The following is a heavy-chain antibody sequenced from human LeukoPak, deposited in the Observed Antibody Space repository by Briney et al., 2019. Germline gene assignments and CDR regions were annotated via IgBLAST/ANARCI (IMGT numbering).Heavy chain of an antibody. Sequence: SVKVSCKASGGTFSSYAISWVRQAPGQGLEWMGRIIPILGAANYAQKFQGRVTITTDESTSTAYMELSSLRSEDTAVYYCAREKTYDFWSGHLPAGLGGDYYYMDVWGKGTTVTVSS. CDR1: GGTFSSYA. V-gene: IGHV1-69*11. J-gene: IGHJ6*03. CDR3: AREKTYDFWSGHLPAGLGGDYYYMDV. CDR2: IIPILGAA. D-gene: IGHD3-3*01.